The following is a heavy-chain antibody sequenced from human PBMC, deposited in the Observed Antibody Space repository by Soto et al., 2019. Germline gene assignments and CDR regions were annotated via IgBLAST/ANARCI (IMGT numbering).Heavy chain of an antibody. Sequence: SETLSLTCAAYGGSFSGHSWTWIRQSPGKGLEWIGDINHSGRVNYSPSLKSRVTISLDTSKNQFSLTLSAVTAADTAMYYCSTRAYDTNGYYRFDPWGQGTLVTVSS. CDR2: INHSGRV. J-gene: IGHJ5*01. V-gene: IGHV4-34*01. CDR3: STRAYDTNGYYRFDP. D-gene: IGHD3-22*01. CDR1: GGSFSGHS.